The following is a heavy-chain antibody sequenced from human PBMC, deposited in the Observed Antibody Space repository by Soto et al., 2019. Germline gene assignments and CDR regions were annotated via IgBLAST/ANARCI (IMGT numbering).Heavy chain of an antibody. CDR3: AKGKGVGATPDGANC. J-gene: IGHJ4*02. CDR2: VRSDGDTT. V-gene: IGHV3-23*01. CDR1: GFTFSSFG. D-gene: IGHD1-26*01. Sequence: EVQVLESGGDLVQPGGSLRLSCAASGFTFSSFGMNWVRQAPGKGLEWVSGVRSDGDTTYNAESVKGRFTVSRDTSKNTVYLQMNSLRAEDTAVYYCAKGKGVGATPDGANCWGQGTPVTVSS.